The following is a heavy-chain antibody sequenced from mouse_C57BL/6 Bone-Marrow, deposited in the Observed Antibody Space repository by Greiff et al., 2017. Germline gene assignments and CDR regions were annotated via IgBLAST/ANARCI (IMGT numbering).Heavy chain of an antibody. J-gene: IGHJ4*01. D-gene: IGHD2-4*01. CDR1: GYTFTGYW. CDR3: ARSYYDYDVWAMDY. CDR2: ILPGSGST. Sequence: KLSCKATGYTFTGYWIEWVKQRPGHGLEWIGEILPGSGSTNYNEKFKGKAAFTADTSSNTAYMQLSSLTTEDSAIYYCARSYYDYDVWAMDYWGQGTSVTVSS. V-gene: IGHV1-9*01.